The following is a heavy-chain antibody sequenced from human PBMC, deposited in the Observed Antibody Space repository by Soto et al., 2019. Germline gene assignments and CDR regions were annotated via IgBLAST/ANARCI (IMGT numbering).Heavy chain of an antibody. Sequence: SVKVSCKASGDTFNIYTFNWVRQAPGQGLEWMGGIFAMFGSPHNAEKFQHRLTITADDSTTTVYMELSDLRSEDAAVYYCVTNGSSVVLDSWGQGTLVTVSS. CDR3: VTNGSSVVLDS. CDR2: IFAMFGSP. V-gene: IGHV1-69*13. D-gene: IGHD3-10*01. CDR1: GDTFNIYT. J-gene: IGHJ4*02.